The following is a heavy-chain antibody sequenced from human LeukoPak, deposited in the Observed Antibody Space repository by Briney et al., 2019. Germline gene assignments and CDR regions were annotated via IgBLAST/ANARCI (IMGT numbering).Heavy chain of an antibody. CDR1: GFTFSSYS. CDR3: ANSIGGSGSYYAFEH. J-gene: IGHJ4*02. CDR2: ISSSSSYI. Sequence: GGSLRLSCAASGFTFSSYSMNWVRQAPGKGLEWVSSISSSSSYIYYADSVKGRFTISRDNAKNSLYLQMNSPRAEDTAMYYCANSIGGSGSYYAFEHCGQGTLFTVSS. D-gene: IGHD3-10*01. V-gene: IGHV3-21*01.